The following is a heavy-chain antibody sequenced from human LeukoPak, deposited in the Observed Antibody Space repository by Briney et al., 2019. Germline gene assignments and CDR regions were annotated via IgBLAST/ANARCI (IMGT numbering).Heavy chain of an antibody. CDR3: AKASSSITMIVVVITPYFGY. CDR2: ISGSGGST. Sequence: PGGSLRLSCAASGFTFSSYAMSWVRQAPGKGLEWVSAISGSGGSTYYADSVKGRFTISGDNSKNTLYLQMNSLRAEDTAVYYCAKASSSITMIVVVITPYFGYWGQGTLVTVSS. CDR1: GFTFSSYA. J-gene: IGHJ4*02. V-gene: IGHV3-23*01. D-gene: IGHD3-22*01.